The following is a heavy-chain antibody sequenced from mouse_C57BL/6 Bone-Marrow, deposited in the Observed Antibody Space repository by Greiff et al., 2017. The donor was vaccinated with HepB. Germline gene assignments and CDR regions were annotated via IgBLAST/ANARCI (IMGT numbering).Heavy chain of an antibody. J-gene: IGHJ4*01. CDR1: GFTFSDFY. V-gene: IGHV7-1*01. Sequence: DVKLVESGGGLVQSGRSLRLSCATSGFTFSDFYMEWVRQAPGKGLEWIAASRNKANDYTTEYSASVKGRFIVSRDTSQSILYLQMNALRAEDTAIYYCARDALDSSGHPYYAMDYWGQGTSVTVSS. CDR2: SRNKANDYTT. CDR3: ARDALDSSGHPYYAMDY. D-gene: IGHD3-2*02.